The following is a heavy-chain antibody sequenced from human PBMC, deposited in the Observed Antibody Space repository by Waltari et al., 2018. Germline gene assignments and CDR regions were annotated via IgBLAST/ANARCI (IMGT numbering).Heavy chain of an antibody. J-gene: IGHJ6*02. D-gene: IGHD3-3*01. Sequence: QVQLVQSGAEVKKPGSSVKVSCKASGGTFSSYAISWVRQAPGQGLEWMGGIIPILGIANYAQKFQGRVTITADKSTSTAYMELSSLRSEDTAVYYCASTTPPQNWTYYDFWSGYYIGYYYYGMDVWGQGTTVTVSS. V-gene: IGHV1-69*10. CDR1: GGTFSSYA. CDR2: IIPILGIA. CDR3: ASTTPPQNWTYYDFWSGYYIGYYYYGMDV.